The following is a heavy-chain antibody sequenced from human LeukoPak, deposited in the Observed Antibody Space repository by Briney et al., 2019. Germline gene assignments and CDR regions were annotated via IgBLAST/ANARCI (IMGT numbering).Heavy chain of an antibody. V-gene: IGHV3-48*02. CDR3: ETAGSNTQAWWFDY. CDR1: GFTFSTYS. CDR2: IGYSNIPI. J-gene: IGHJ4*02. D-gene: IGHD2-15*01. Sequence: PGGSLRLSCAASGFTFSTYSMTWVRQAPGKGLEWVSYIGYSNIPIYYADSVRGRFTVSRGNAKNSQHLQMNSLKDEDTAVYYCETAGSNTQAWWFDYWGRGVLVTVSS.